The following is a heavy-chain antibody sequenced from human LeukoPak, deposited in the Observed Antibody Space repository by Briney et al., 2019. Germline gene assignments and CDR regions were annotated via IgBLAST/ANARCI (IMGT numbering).Heavy chain of an antibody. Sequence: GGSLRLSCAASGFPFTSGFTFSDYYMSCIRQAPGKGLEWVSYISITSAYTSYADSVKGRFTISRDNPNNSLFLQINGLRAEDTAIYYCARGGTGAFDYWGQGTLVTVSS. CDR1: GFPFTSGFTFSDYY. D-gene: IGHD2-8*02. J-gene: IGHJ4*02. CDR3: ARGGTGAFDY. CDR2: ISITSAYT. V-gene: IGHV3-11*06.